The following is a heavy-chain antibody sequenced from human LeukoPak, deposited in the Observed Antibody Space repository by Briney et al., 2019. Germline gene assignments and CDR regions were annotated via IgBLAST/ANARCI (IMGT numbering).Heavy chain of an antibody. V-gene: IGHV3-23*01. CDR2: ISGNGDNT. CDR1: GFTFSTYA. D-gene: IGHD2-8*02. CDR3: AKDLRGRVALADY. J-gene: IGHJ4*02. Sequence: GGSLRLSCAASGFTFSTYAMSWVRQAPGKGLEWVSAISGNGDNTYYADSVKGRFTISRDNSKNTLYLQMNSLRADDTALYYCAKDLRGRVALADYWGQGTLVPSPQ.